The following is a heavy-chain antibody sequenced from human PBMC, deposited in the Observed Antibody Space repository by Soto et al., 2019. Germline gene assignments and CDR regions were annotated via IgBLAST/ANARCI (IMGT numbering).Heavy chain of an antibody. J-gene: IGHJ5*02. CDR3: ARGYSYGFSKWFDP. Sequence: ASVKVSCKASGGTFSSYAISWVRQAPGQGLEWMGGIIPIFGTANYAQKFQGRVTMTGDESTSTVYMELSSLRSEDTAVYYCARGYSYGFSKWFDPWGQGTLVTVSS. V-gene: IGHV1-69*13. CDR2: IIPIFGTA. CDR1: GGTFSSYA. D-gene: IGHD5-18*01.